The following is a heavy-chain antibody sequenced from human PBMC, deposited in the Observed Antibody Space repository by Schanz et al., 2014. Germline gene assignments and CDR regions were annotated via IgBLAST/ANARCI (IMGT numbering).Heavy chain of an antibody. J-gene: IGHJ4*02. Sequence: EVQLVESGGGLIQPGGSLRLSCAASGFGFSSYSMNWVRQAPGKGLEWVSYISGSSRTIYYADSMKGRFTLSRDNAEHALYLQMTSLSAEDTGLYFCASGGSGSHYRLDYWGQGTLVNVSS. V-gene: IGHV3-48*01. CDR3: ASGGSGSHYRLDY. CDR2: ISGSSRTI. D-gene: IGHD1-26*01. CDR1: GFGFSSYS.